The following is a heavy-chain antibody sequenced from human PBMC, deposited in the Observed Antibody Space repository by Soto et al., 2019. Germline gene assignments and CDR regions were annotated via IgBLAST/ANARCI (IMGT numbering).Heavy chain of an antibody. CDR3: ATGLTRSGPNGFDP. CDR2: FDPEDGET. V-gene: IGHV1-24*01. Sequence: GASVKVSCKVSGYTLTELSMHWVRQAPGKELEWMGGFDPEDGETIYAQKFQGRVTMTEDTSTDTAYMELSSLRSEDTAVYYCATGLTRSGPNGFDPWGQGTLVTVSS. J-gene: IGHJ5*02. D-gene: IGHD3-3*01. CDR1: GYTLTELS.